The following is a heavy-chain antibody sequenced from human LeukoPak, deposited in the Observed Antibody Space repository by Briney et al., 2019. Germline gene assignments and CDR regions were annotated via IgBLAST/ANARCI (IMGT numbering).Heavy chain of an antibody. V-gene: IGHV3-30*18. J-gene: IGHJ4*02. CDR3: AKDEIGAVAGLLDY. Sequence: PGGSLRLSCAASGCTFSSYGMYWVRQAPGKGLEWVAVISFDGSNKYYADSVRGRFTVSRDNSKDTLYLQMNSLRAEDTAVYYCAKDEIGAVAGLLDYWGQGILVTVSS. CDR1: GCTFSSYG. D-gene: IGHD6-19*01. CDR2: ISFDGSNK.